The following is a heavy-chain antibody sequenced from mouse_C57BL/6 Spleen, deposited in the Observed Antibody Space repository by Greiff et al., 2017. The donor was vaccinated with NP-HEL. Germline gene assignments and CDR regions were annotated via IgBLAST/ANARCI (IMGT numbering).Heavy chain of an antibody. CDR2: IYPGSGST. J-gene: IGHJ4*01. D-gene: IGHD2-1*01. Sequence: QVQLKQPGAELVKPGASVKMSCKASGYTFTSYWITWVKQRPGQGLEWIGDIYPGSGSTNYNEKFKSKATLTVETSSSTAYMQLSSLTSEDSAVYYCARSYGNYDYYAMDYWGQGTSVTVSS. CDR1: GYTFTSYW. V-gene: IGHV1-55*01. CDR3: ARSYGNYDYYAMDY.